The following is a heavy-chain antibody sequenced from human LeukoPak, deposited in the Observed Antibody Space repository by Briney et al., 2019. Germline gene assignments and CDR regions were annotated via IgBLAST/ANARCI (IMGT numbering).Heavy chain of an antibody. D-gene: IGHD3-22*01. V-gene: IGHV4-30-2*01. CDR2: IYHSGST. CDR1: GGSISSGGYS. J-gene: IGHJ4*02. CDR3: ASSYDSSGYPFDY. Sequence: KPSETLSLTCAVSGGSISSGGYSWSWIRQPPGKGLEWIGYIYHSGSTYYNPSLKSRVTISVDRSKNQFSLKLSSVTAADTAVYYCASSYDSSGYPFDYWGQGTLVTVSS.